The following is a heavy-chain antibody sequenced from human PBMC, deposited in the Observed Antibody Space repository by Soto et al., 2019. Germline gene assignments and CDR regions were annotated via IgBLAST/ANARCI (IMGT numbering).Heavy chain of an antibody. V-gene: IGHV4-34*01. Sequence: KASETLSLTCAVYGGSFSGYYWSWIRQPPGKGLEWIGEINHSGSTNYNPSLKSRVTISVDTSKNQFSLKLSSVTAADTAVYYSARAKSYSPDYWGQGTLVTAPQ. CDR1: GGSFSGYY. J-gene: IGHJ4*02. D-gene: IGHD2-2*02. CDR2: INHSGST. CDR3: ARAKSYSPDY.